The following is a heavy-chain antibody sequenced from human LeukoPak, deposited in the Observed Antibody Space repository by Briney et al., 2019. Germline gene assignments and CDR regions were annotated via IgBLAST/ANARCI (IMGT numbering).Heavy chain of an antibody. D-gene: IGHD3-22*01. CDR3: ARGALFLDSIGYYPRGFDP. V-gene: IGHV4-38-2*02. J-gene: IGHJ5*02. Sequence: PSETLSLTCTVSNYSISSAYYWGWIRQPPGKGLEWIGSIYQSGRTSYNPSLKSRVTISSDTSKNQISLKLNSVTAADTAVYYCARGALFLDSIGYYPRGFDPWGQGTLVTVSS. CDR1: NYSISSAYY. CDR2: IYQSGRT.